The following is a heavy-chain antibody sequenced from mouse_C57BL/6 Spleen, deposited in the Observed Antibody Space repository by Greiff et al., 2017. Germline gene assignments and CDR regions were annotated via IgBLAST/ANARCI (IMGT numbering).Heavy chain of an antibody. CDR2: IYTGRGNT. D-gene: IGHD1-1*01. Sequence: VQLQQSGPGLVKPAPSVQITCQASGYSFTSSYIHWLKQRPGQGHVWIGWIYTGRGNTKYNAKFKGKATLTADTSSSTAYMQLSSLTSEDSAVYYCANYGSGLAWFANRGSGTLVTVSA. V-gene: IGHV1-66*01. CDR3: ANYGSGLAWFAN. CDR1: GYSFTSSY. J-gene: IGHJ3*01.